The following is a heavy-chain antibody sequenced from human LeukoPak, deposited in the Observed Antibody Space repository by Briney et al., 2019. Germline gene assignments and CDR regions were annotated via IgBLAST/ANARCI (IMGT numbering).Heavy chain of an antibody. J-gene: IGHJ1*01. D-gene: IGHD3-22*01. CDR2: INPNSGGT. CDR3: ARDTSGYYFQQ. V-gene: IGHV1-2*02. Sequence: GASVKVSCKASGYTFTGYYMHWVRQAPGQGLEWMGWINPNSGGTNYAQNFQGRVTMTRDTSISTAYMELSSLRSDDTAVYCCARDTSGYYFQQWGQGTLVTVSS. CDR1: GYTFTGYY.